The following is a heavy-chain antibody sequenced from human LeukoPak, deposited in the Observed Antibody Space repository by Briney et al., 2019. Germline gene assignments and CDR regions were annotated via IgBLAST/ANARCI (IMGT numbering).Heavy chain of an antibody. CDR3: ARDGSYPPFYYFDY. D-gene: IGHD1-26*01. Sequence: GGSLRLSCAASGFTFSGYEMNWVRQAPGKGLEWVSYISSSGSTIYYADSVKGRFTISRDNAKNSLYLQMNSLRAEDTAVYYCARDGSYPPFYYFDYWGQGTLVTVSS. CDR1: GFTFSGYE. J-gene: IGHJ4*02. CDR2: ISSSGSTI. V-gene: IGHV3-48*03.